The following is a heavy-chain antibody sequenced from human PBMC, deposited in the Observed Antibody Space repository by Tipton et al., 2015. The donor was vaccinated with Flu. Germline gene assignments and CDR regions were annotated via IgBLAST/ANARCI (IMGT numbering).Heavy chain of an antibody. CDR1: GGSINSYY. J-gene: IGHJ3*01. CDR2: IYTAEST. Sequence: TLSLTCTVSGGSINSYYWSWIRQPAGKGLEWIGRIYTAESTNYNPSLKSRATISVDTSKSEFYLRLDSVTAADTGPYYCVKHSAGSFYDAFDVWGQGTMVAASS. D-gene: IGHD5/OR15-5a*01. V-gene: IGHV4-4*07. CDR3: VKHSAGSFYDAFDV.